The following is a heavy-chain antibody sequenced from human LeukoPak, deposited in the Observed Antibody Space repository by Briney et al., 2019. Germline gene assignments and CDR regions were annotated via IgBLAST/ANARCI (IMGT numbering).Heavy chain of an antibody. CDR1: GGTFSSYA. J-gene: IGHJ3*02. V-gene: IGHV1-69*05. Sequence: SVKVSCKASGGTFSSYAISWVRQAPGQGLEWMGGIIPIFGTANYAQKFQGRVTITTDESTSTAYMELSSLRSEDMAVYYCARDRAVGATGYAFDIWGQGTMVTVSS. CDR2: IIPIFGTA. D-gene: IGHD1-26*01. CDR3: ARDRAVGATGYAFDI.